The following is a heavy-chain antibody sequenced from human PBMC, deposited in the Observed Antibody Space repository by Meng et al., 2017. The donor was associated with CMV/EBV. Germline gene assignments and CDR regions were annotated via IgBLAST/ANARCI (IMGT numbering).Heavy chain of an antibody. V-gene: IGHV4-34*01. CDR2: INHSGST. CDR1: GGSFSGYY. D-gene: IGHD5-18*01. CDR3: ARDDSYGYSY. J-gene: IGHJ4*02. Sequence: SETLSLTCAVYGGSFSGYYWSWIRQPPGKGLEWIGEINHSGSTNYNPSLKSRVTISVDTSKNQLSLKLSSVTAADTAVYYCARDDSYGYSYWGQGTLVTVS.